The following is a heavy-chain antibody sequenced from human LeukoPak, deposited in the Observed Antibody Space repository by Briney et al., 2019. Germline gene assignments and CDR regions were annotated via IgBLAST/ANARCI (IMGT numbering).Heavy chain of an antibody. CDR2: IYHSGRT. Sequence: PSETLSLTCAVSGASISSNKWWNWVRQPPGKGLEWIGEIYHSGRTNFNPSLKSRVTISVDTSKNQFSLKLSSVTAADTAVYYCARDPVPAVGDYFDYWGQGTLVTVSS. D-gene: IGHD6-19*01. CDR3: ARDPVPAVGDYFDY. CDR1: GASISSNKW. V-gene: IGHV4-4*02. J-gene: IGHJ4*02.